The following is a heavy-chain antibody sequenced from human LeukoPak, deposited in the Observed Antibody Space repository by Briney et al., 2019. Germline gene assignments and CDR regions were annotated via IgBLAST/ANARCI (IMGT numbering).Heavy chain of an antibody. CDR1: GGSFSGYY. CDR2: INHSGST. J-gene: IGHJ4*02. D-gene: IGHD6-19*01. CDR3: ARGVIWLVRGQRYYFDY. Sequence: SETLSLTCAVYGGSFSGYYWSWIRQPPGKGLEWIGEINHSGSTNYYPSLKSRVTISVDTSKNQFSLKLSSVTAADTAVYYCARGVIWLVRGQRYYFDYWGQGTLVTVSS. V-gene: IGHV4-34*01.